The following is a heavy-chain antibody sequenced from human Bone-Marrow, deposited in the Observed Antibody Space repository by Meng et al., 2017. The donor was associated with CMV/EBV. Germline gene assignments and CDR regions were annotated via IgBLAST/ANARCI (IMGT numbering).Heavy chain of an antibody. D-gene: IGHD1-26*01. CDR3: ARDRSGSYRYYYYGMDV. Sequence: ASVKVSCKASGYTFPSYGISWVRQAPGQGLEWMGWISAYNGNTNYAQKLQGRVTMTTDTSTSTAYMEPRSLRSDDTAVYYCARDRSGSYRYYYYGMDVWGQGTTVTVSS. V-gene: IGHV1-18*01. CDR2: ISAYNGNT. J-gene: IGHJ6*02. CDR1: GYTFPSYG.